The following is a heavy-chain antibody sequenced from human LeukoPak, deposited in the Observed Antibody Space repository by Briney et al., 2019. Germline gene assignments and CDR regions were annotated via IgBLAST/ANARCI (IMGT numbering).Heavy chain of an antibody. V-gene: IGHV3-30-3*01. J-gene: IGHJ4*02. Sequence: GGSLRLSCAASGFTFSSYAMHWVRQAPGKGLEWGAVISYDGSNKYYAGSVKSRFTISRDNSKNTLYLQMNSLRAEDTAVYYCARELRYFDLFFHYWGQGTLVTVSS. CDR3: ARELRYFDLFFHY. CDR1: GFTFSSYA. D-gene: IGHD3-9*01. CDR2: ISYDGSNK.